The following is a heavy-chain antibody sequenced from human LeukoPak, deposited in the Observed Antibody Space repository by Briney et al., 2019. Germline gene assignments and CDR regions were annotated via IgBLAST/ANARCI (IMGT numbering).Heavy chain of an antibody. Sequence: ASVKVSCKASGYTFTGYYMHWVRQAPGQGLEWMGWINPNSGGTNYAQKFQGWVTMTRDTSIITAYMELSRLRSDDTAVYYCARGGSMVRGVIGDYYYYYYGMDVWGQGTTVTVSS. CDR2: INPNSGGT. D-gene: IGHD3-10*01. CDR1: GYTFTGYY. CDR3: ARGGSMVRGVIGDYYYYYYGMDV. J-gene: IGHJ6*02. V-gene: IGHV1-2*04.